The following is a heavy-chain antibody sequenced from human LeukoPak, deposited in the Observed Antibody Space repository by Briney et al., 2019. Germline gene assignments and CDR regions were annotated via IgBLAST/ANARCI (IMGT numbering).Heavy chain of an antibody. J-gene: IGHJ6*02. CDR3: ARIRQVAKTADYYYYYGMDV. CDR1: GFSLSTSGMC. D-gene: IGHD5-12*01. Sequence: SGPTLVNPTQTLTLTCTFSGFSLSTSGMCVSWIRQPPGKALEWLALIDWDDDKYYSTSLKTRLAISKDTSKNQVVLTMTNMDPVDTATYYCARIRQVAKTADYYYYYGMDVWGQGTTVTVSS. CDR2: IDWDDDK. V-gene: IGHV2-70*01.